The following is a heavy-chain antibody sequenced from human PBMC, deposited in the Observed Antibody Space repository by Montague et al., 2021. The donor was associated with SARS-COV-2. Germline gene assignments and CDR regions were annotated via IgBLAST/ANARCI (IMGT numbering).Heavy chain of an antibody. D-gene: IGHD3-3*01. Sequence: SETLSLTCIVSGGSVSSCNYYWIWIRQPPGKGLEWIGYIYYSGSSNYNPSLKSRVTIYVDTSKNQFSLKLSSVTAADTAVYYCARDHLGITIFGVVTRFGLDAWGQGTPVTVSS. V-gene: IGHV4-61*01. CDR1: GGSVSSCNYY. CDR2: IYYSGSS. CDR3: ARDHLGITIFGVVTRFGLDA. J-gene: IGHJ5*02.